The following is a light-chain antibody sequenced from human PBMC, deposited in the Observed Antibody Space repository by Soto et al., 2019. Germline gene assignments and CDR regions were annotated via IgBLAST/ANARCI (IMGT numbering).Light chain of an antibody. V-gene: IGKV3-15*01. Sequence: MMMTQSPATLSVSPGERVTLSCRTSHSVNSHVAWYQKKPGQAPRLLLYGASTRATGIPVRFSGSASGTEFNLTISRLQSEDFAVYCCQQYNNWPPTFGQGTKLDIK. CDR3: QQYNNWPPT. CDR1: HSVNSH. J-gene: IGKJ1*01. CDR2: GAS.